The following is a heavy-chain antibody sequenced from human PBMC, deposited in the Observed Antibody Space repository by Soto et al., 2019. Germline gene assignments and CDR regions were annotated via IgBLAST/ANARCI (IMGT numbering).Heavy chain of an antibody. CDR3: ARDWRAGRSGYLFAP. V-gene: IGHV4-4*07. Sequence: QVQLQESGPGLVKPSETLSLTCTVSGDSISSYYWSWIRQSAGKGLEWIGRIYTSGSTNYNPSLNSRVTMSVDTSKNQFSLKLSSVTAADTAVYYCARDWRAGRSGYLFAPWGQGTLVTVSS. J-gene: IGHJ5*02. D-gene: IGHD3-3*01. CDR2: IYTSGST. CDR1: GDSISSYY.